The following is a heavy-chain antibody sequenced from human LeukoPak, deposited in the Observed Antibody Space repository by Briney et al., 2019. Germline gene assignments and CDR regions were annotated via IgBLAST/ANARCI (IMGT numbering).Heavy chain of an antibody. CDR1: GFTFSSYI. J-gene: IGHJ4*02. Sequence: GGSQRLSCAASGFTFSSYIMNWVRRAPGKGLEWVSSITSRSSYIYYADSVKGRFTISRDNAKNTLYLQMNSLRAEDTALYYCARAPGGTMVLDYWGQGTLVTVSS. D-gene: IGHD3-10*01. V-gene: IGHV3-21*06. CDR2: ITSRSSYI. CDR3: ARAPGGTMVLDY.